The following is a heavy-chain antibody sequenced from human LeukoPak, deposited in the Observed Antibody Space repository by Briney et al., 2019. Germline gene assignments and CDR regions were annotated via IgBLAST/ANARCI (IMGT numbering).Heavy chain of an antibody. V-gene: IGHV4-39*01. CDR3: ARQKSDLDY. CDR1: GGSISSSIYY. J-gene: IGHJ4*02. CDR2: IYYTGST. Sequence: SETLSLTCTVSGGSISSSIYYWGWVCQPPGKGLEWIGSIYYTGSTYYNPSLKSRVTISVDTSKNQFSLKLSSVTAADTAVYYCARQKSDLDYWGQGTLVAVSS.